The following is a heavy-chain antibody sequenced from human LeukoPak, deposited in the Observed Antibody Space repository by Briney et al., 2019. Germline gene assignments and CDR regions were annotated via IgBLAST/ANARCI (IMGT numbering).Heavy chain of an antibody. V-gene: IGHV1-2*02. Sequence: ASVKVSCKASGYTFTGYYMHWVRQAPGQGLEWMGWINPNSGGTNYAQKFQGRVTMTRDTSISTAYMELSRLRSDDTAAYYCARGSHYYGSGSYLYWGQGTLVTVSS. J-gene: IGHJ4*02. D-gene: IGHD3-10*01. CDR3: ARGSHYYGSGSYLY. CDR2: INPNSGGT. CDR1: GYTFTGYY.